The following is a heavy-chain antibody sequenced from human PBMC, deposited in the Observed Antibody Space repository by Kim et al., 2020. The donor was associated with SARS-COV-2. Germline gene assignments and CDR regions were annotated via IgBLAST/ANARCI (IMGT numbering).Heavy chain of an antibody. CDR2: ILPMFGS. J-gene: IGHJ6*02. CDR1: GTRFSNYG. V-gene: IGHV1-69*13. Sequence: SVKVSCKVSGTRFSNYGVTWVRQASGQGLQWMGNILPMFGSDYAQQFQGRLTIGADESTTTVYMELSSLTLEDTAIYYCAKYDYGERYTMSVWGQGTAVIVSS. CDR3: AKYDYGERYTMSV. D-gene: IGHD3-10*01.